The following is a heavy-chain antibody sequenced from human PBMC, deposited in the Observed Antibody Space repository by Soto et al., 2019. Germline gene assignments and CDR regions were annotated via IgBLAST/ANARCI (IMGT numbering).Heavy chain of an antibody. CDR1: GFTFSSYA. D-gene: IGHD1-20*01. Sequence: GGSLRLSCAASGFTFSSYAMHWVRQAPGKGLEWVAVISYDGSNKYYADSVKGRFTISRDNSKNTLYLQMNSLRAEDTAVYYCAREGPFVITGTMVTYYYYGMDVWGQGPRSPSP. CDR3: AREGPFVITGTMVTYYYYGMDV. CDR2: ISYDGSNK. V-gene: IGHV3-30-3*01. J-gene: IGHJ6*02.